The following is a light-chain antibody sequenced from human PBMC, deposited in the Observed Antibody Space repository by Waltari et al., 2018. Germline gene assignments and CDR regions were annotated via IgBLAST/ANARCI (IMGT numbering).Light chain of an antibody. CDR2: RDN. CDR1: NIGRKN. CDR3: QVWDNSVVV. J-gene: IGLJ3*02. Sequence: SYELTQPLSVSVALGQTATITCWGHNIGRKNVHWYQQSSGQAPVLVIYRDNNRPSGIPDRFAGSNSGNTATLTISRAQVGDEADYYCQVWDNSVVVFGGGTKLTVL. V-gene: IGLV3-9*01.